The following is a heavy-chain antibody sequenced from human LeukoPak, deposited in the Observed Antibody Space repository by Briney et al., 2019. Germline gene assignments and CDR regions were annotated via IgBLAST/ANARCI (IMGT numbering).Heavy chain of an antibody. CDR1: GGTFISYA. J-gene: IGHJ4*02. CDR3: ARGMVRGVIITSEMYFDY. D-gene: IGHD3-10*01. V-gene: IGHV1-69*13. Sequence: GASVKVSCKASGGTFISYAISWVRQAPGQGLEWMGGIIPIFGTTNYAQKFQGRVSITADESTSTAYMELSSLRSEDTAVYYCARGMVRGVIITSEMYFDYWGQGTLVTVSS. CDR2: IIPIFGTT.